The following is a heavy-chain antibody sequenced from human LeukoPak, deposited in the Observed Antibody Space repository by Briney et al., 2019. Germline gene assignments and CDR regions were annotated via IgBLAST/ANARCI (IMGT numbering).Heavy chain of an antibody. J-gene: IGHJ4*02. V-gene: IGHV3-23*01. D-gene: IGHD1-26*01. CDR2: INSGGLT. CDR1: GFTFSSNA. Sequence: GGSLRLSCATSGFTFSSNAMSWVRQAPGKGLEWVSAINSGGLTSYADFVKGRFTISRDNSKNTLYLQMNSLRAEDTAVYYCAKSSGIFDYWGQGTLVTVSS. CDR3: AKSSGIFDY.